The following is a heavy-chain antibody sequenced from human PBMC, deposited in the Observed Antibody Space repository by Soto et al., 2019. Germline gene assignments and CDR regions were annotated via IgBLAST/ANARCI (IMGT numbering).Heavy chain of an antibody. CDR2: IFYSGMT. D-gene: IGHD5-18*01. CDR3: TRIQRDAAVGHFGF. V-gene: IGHV4-30-4*01. Sequence: QVQLQESGPGLVKPSQTLSLTCTVSGGSISNVDYYWSWVRQSPGKGLEWIGYIFYSGMTDYNPSIKSRASISGETCKIQFSLKRSSVTAADTGVYFCTRIQRDAAVGHFGFWGQGTLVTVSS. CDR1: GGSISNVDYY. J-gene: IGHJ4*02.